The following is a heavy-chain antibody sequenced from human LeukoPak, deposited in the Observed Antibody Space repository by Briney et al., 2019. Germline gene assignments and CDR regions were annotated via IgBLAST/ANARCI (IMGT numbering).Heavy chain of an antibody. D-gene: IGHD3-16*01. CDR3: ARAMITFGGVYNSFDP. J-gene: IGHJ5*02. V-gene: IGHV1-18*01. CDR1: GYTFTSYG. Sequence: ASVKVSCKASGYTFTSYGISWVRQAPGQGLEWMGWISPYNGNTNYAQELQGRVTMTTDTSTSTAYMELRSLRSDDTAVYYCARAMITFGGVYNSFDPWGQGTLVTVSS. CDR2: ISPYNGNT.